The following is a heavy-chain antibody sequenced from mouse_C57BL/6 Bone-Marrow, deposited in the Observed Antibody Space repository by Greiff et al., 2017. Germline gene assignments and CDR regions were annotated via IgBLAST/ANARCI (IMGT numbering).Heavy chain of an antibody. CDR3: TREGGDGYYGWFAY. CDR2: IDPETGGT. J-gene: IGHJ3*01. Sequence: VQLQQSGAELVRPGASVTLSCKASGYTFTDYEMHWVKQTPVHGLEWIGAIDPETGGTAYNQKFKGKAILTADKSSSTAYMGLRSLTSEDSAVYYCTREGGDGYYGWFAYWGQGTLVTVSA. V-gene: IGHV1-15*01. CDR1: GYTFTDYE. D-gene: IGHD2-3*01.